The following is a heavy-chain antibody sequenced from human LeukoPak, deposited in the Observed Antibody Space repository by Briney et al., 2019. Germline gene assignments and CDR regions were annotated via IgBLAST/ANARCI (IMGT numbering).Heavy chain of an antibody. Sequence: AGGSLRLSCAASGFTFSSYAMHWVRQAPGKGLEWVAVISYDGSNKYYADSVKGRFTISRGNSKNTLYLQMNSLRAEDTAVYYCARENGGGYTSSYFDYWGQGTLVTVSS. J-gene: IGHJ4*02. CDR3: ARENGGGYTSSYFDY. CDR2: ISYDGSNK. V-gene: IGHV3-30-3*01. CDR1: GFTFSSYA. D-gene: IGHD5-24*01.